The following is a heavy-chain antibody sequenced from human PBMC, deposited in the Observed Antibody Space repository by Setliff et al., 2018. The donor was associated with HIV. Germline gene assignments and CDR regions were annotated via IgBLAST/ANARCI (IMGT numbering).Heavy chain of an antibody. CDR3: ARHSPSDY. J-gene: IGHJ4*02. CDR1: GGSFSGYY. Sequence: SETLSLTCAVYGGSFSGYYWSWIRQPPGKGLEWIGEINHSGSTNYNPSLKSRVTISVDTSKNQFSLKLSSVTAADTALYYCARHSPSDYWGQGTLVTVSS. CDR2: INHSGST. V-gene: IGHV4-34*01.